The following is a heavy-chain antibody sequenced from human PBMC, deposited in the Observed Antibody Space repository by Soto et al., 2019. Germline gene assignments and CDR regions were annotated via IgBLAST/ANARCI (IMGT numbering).Heavy chain of an antibody. V-gene: IGHV4-30-4*01. CDR1: GPSISSGDYY. J-gene: IGHJ4*02. CDR3: ARDTRYSYGLDY. D-gene: IGHD5-18*01. CDR2: IYYSGST. Sequence: SETLSLTGTVSGPSISSGDYYWSWIRQPPGKGLEWIGYIYYSGSTYYNPSLKSRVTISVDTSKNQFSLKLSSVTAADTAVYYCARDTRYSYGLDYWGQGTLVTVSS.